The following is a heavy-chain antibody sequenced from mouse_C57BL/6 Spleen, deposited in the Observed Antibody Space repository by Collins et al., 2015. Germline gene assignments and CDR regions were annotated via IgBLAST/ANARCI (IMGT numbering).Heavy chain of an antibody. CDR2: IDPANGNT. D-gene: IGHD2-14*01. CDR3: ARRLYYRSLDY. J-gene: IGHJ2*01. Sequence: EVQLQQSGAELVKPGASVKLSCTASGFNIKDTYMHWVKQRPEQGLEWIGRIDPANGNTKYDPKFQGKATITADTSSNTAYLQLSSLTSEDTAVYYCARRLYYRSLDYWGQGTTLTVSS. V-gene: IGHV14-3*02. CDR1: GFNIKDTY.